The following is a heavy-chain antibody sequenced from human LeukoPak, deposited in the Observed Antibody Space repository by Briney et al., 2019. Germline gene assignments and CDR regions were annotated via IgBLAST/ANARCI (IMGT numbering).Heavy chain of an antibody. V-gene: IGHV3-7*01. Sequence: GGSLRLSCAASGFTFSSYWMNWVRQAPGKGLEWVANIKQDGSEKYYVDSVKGRFTISRDNAKNSLYLQMNSLRAEDTAVYYCARVNYALRDAFDIWGQGTMVTVSS. D-gene: IGHD1-7*01. J-gene: IGHJ3*02. CDR2: IKQDGSEK. CDR1: GFTFSSYW. CDR3: ARVNYALRDAFDI.